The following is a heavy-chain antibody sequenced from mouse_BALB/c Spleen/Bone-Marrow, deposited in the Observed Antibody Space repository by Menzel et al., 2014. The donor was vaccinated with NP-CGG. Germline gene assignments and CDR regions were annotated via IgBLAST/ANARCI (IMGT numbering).Heavy chain of an antibody. CDR3: ARYLHYSGYWYFDV. V-gene: IGHV14-3*02. D-gene: IGHD1-2*01. Sequence: VQLQQSGAELVKPGASVKLSCTASGFNIKDTYMHWVKQRPEQGLEWIGRIDPANGNTKYDPKFQGKATITADTSSNTAYLQLSSLTSQDTVVYYCARYLHYSGYWYFDVWGAGTTGTVSS. CDR2: IDPANGNT. J-gene: IGHJ1*01. CDR1: GFNIKDTY.